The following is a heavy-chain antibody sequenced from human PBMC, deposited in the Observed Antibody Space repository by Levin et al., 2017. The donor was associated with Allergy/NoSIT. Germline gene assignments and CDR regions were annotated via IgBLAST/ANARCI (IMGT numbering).Heavy chain of an antibody. D-gene: IGHD3-22*01. V-gene: IGHV1-69*13. CDR2: IIPIFGTA. J-gene: IGHJ4*02. CDR3: ARSVRSGYSPGGGY. CDR1: GGTFSSYA. Sequence: ASVKVSCKASGGTFSSYAISWVRQAPGQGLEWMGGIIPIFGTANYAQKFQGRVTITADESTSTAYMELSSLRSEDTAVYYCARSVRSGYSPGGGYWGQGTLVTVSS.